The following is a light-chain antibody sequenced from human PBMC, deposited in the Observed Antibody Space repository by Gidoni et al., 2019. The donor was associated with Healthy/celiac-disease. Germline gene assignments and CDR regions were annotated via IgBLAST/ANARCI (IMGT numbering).Light chain of an antibody. CDR3: QSYDSSLSGSV. CDR2: DNS. V-gene: IGLV1-40*01. CDR1: SPNIGAGYD. Sequence: QSALTQPPSVSGAPGPRVTIACTGSSPNIGAGYDVHWYQQLPGTAPNLLIYDNSNRPSGIPDRFSGSRSGTSASLAITGLQAEDEADYYCQSYDSSLSGSVFGGGTKLTVL. J-gene: IGLJ2*01.